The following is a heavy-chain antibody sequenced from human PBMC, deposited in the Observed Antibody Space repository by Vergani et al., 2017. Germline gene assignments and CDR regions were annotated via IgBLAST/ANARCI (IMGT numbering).Heavy chain of an antibody. CDR2: IYYSGST. CDR1: GGSISSSSYY. CDR3: ARRYCSGGSCYSPFDY. J-gene: IGHJ4*02. D-gene: IGHD2-15*01. Sequence: QLQLQESGPGLVKPSETLSLTCTVSGGSISSSSYYWGWIRQPPGKGLEWIGSIYYSGSTYYNPSLKSRVTISVDTSKNQFSLKLSSVTAADTAVYYCARRYCSGGSCYSPFDYWGQGTLVTVSS. V-gene: IGHV4-39*01.